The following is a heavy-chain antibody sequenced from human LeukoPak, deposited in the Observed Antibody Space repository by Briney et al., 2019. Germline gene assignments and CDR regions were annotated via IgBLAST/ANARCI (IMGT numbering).Heavy chain of an antibody. CDR3: AKDRGRTWVQVAN. CDR2: ISGSGGST. Sequence: SGGSLRLSCIGTGFTFSSDAMGWVRQAPGKGLEWVSGISGSGGSTYYADSVKGRFTISRDNSKNTLYLQMNSLRVEDTAVYYCAKDRGRTWVQVANWGQGTLVTVSS. J-gene: IGHJ4*02. CDR1: GFTFSSDA. D-gene: IGHD2-15*01. V-gene: IGHV3-23*01.